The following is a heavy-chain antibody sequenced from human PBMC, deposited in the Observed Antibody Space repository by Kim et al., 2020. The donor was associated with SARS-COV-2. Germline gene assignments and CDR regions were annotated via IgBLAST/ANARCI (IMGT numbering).Heavy chain of an antibody. CDR3: ARRGVRELQGTFDY. D-gene: IGHD1-26*01. Sequence: SETLSLTCTVSGGSISSSSYYWGWIRQPPGKGLEWIGSIYYSGSTYYNPSLKSRVTISVDTSKNQFSLKLSSVTAADTAVYYCARRGVRELQGTFDYWGQGTLVTVSS. CDR1: GGSISSSSYY. J-gene: IGHJ4*02. CDR2: IYYSGST. V-gene: IGHV4-39*01.